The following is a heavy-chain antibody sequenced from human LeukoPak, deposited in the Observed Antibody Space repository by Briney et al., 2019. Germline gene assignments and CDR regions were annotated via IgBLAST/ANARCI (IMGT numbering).Heavy chain of an antibody. CDR2: IYYSGST. CDR3: ARPFGGYDSSGYYLNDAFDI. V-gene: IGHV4-39*01. Sequence: SETLSLTCTASGGSISSSSYYWGWIRQPPGKGLEWIGSIYYSGSTYYNPSLKSRVTISVDTSKNQFSLKLSSVTAADTAVYYCARPFGGYDSSGYYLNDAFDIWGQGTMVTVSS. CDR1: GGSISSSSYY. J-gene: IGHJ3*02. D-gene: IGHD3-22*01.